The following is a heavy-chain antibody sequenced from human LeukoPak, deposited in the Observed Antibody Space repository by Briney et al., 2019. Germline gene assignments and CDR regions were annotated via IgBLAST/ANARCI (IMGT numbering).Heavy chain of an antibody. CDR1: GGTFSNYA. D-gene: IGHD3-10*01. CDR3: ARDLGDSFDY. Sequence: SVKVSCKASGGTFSNYAISWVRQAPGQGLEWMGGTIPIFGTASYAQKFQGRVTITADESTSTAYMELSSLRSEDTAVYYCARDLGDSFDYWGQGTLVTVSS. CDR2: TIPIFGTA. V-gene: IGHV1-69*13. J-gene: IGHJ4*02.